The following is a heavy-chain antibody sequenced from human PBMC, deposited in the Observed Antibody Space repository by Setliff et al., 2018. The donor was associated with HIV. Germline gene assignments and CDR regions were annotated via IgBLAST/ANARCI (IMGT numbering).Heavy chain of an antibody. CDR1: GYSISSGYY. CDR3: ARWGHTVVTSELPFQYYFDY. V-gene: IGHV4-38-2*01. D-gene: IGHD1-7*01. Sequence: SETLSLTCAVSGYSISSGYYWGWIRQPPGRGLEWIGSTYHSGNTYYNPSLKSRVTISVDTSKNQFSLRLSSVTAAATAVYYCARWGHTVVTSELPFQYYFDYWGQGTLVTVSS. CDR2: TYHSGNT. J-gene: IGHJ4*02.